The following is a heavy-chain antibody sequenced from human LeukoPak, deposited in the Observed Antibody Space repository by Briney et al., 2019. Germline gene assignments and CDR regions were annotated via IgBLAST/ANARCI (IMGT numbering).Heavy chain of an antibody. D-gene: IGHD1-26*01. Sequence: GASVKVSCKASGYTFTGYYMHWVRQAPGQGLEWMGWINPNSGGTNYAQKFQGRVTMTRDTSISTAYMELSRLRSDDTAVYYCARDRIVGATTFSWFDPWGQGTLVTVSS. CDR3: ARDRIVGATTFSWFDP. V-gene: IGHV1-2*02. CDR2: INPNSGGT. CDR1: GYTFTGYY. J-gene: IGHJ5*02.